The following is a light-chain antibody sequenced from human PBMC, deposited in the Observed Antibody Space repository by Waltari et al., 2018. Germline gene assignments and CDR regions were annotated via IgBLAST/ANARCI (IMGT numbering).Light chain of an antibody. J-gene: IGLJ3*02. Sequence: QAALTQPPSVSGSPGQSVTISCTGTSSDIGGYNYVSWYQQHPGKAPKLIIYDVSKRPSGVLERFSGSKSGNTASLTISGLQAEDETDYYCSSYAGSNTLVFGGGTRLTVL. V-gene: IGLV2-11*01. CDR2: DVS. CDR1: SSDIGGYNY. CDR3: SSYAGSNTLV.